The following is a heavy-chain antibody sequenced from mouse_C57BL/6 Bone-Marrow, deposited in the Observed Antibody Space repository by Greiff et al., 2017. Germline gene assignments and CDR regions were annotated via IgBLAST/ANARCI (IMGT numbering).Heavy chain of an antibody. CDR2: ISYDGSN. V-gene: IGHV3-6*01. J-gene: IGHJ3*01. CDR3: ARERQLRLRRAWFAY. Sequence: EVKLQESGPGLVKPSQSLSLTSSVTGYSITSGYYWNWIRQFPGNKLEWMGYISYDGSNNYNPSLKNRISITRDTSKNQFFLKLNSVTTEDTATYYCARERQLRLRRAWFAYWGQGTLVTVSA. CDR1: GYSITSGYY. D-gene: IGHD3-2*02.